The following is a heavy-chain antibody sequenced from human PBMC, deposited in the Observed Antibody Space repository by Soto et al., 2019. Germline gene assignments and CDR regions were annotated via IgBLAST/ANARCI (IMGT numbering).Heavy chain of an antibody. Sequence: GGSLRLSCAASGFTFSSDAMSWVRQVPGKGLEWVAVISGSGGSSYYAESVKGRFTISRDNAKNSLYLQMNSLRAEDTALYYCATDYGDYVFSYWGQGTLVTVSS. CDR3: ATDYGDYVFSY. D-gene: IGHD4-17*01. CDR1: GFTFSSDA. CDR2: ISGSGGSS. V-gene: IGHV3-23*01. J-gene: IGHJ4*02.